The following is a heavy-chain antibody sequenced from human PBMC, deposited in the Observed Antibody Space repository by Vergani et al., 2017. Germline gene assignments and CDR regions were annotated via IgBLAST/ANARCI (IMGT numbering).Heavy chain of an antibody. D-gene: IGHD6-19*01. CDR1: GFTFSSYA. J-gene: IGHJ4*02. Sequence: EVQLLESGGGLVQPGGTLRLSCAASGFTFSSYAMSWVRQAPGKALEWVSAISLSGSSTYYADSVKGRFTISRDNSKNTLYLQMNSLRAEDTALYYCASLAVAGTQEFDYWGQGTLVTVSS. CDR3: ASLAVAGTQEFDY. V-gene: IGHV3-23*01. CDR2: ISLSGSST.